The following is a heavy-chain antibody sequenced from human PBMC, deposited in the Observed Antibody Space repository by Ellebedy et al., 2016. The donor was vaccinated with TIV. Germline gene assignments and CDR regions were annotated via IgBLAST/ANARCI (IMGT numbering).Heavy chain of an antibody. J-gene: IGHJ3*02. CDR1: GCTFSSYP. Sequence: AASVKVSCKASGCTFSSYPINWVRQAPGQGLEWMGRIIPILDITNYAQNFQGRVTITADKSTSTAYMELSSLRAEETAVYYCARAPPPRGDRTADAFDIWGQGTMVTVSS. CDR2: IIPILDIT. D-gene: IGHD3-10*01. CDR3: ARAPPPRGDRTADAFDI. V-gene: IGHV1-69*04.